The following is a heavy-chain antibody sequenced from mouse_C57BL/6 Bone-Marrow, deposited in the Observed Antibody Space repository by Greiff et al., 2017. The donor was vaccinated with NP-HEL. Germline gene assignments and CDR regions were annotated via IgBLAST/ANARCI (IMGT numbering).Heavy chain of an antibody. Sequence: QVQLQQPGAELVKPGASVKMSCKASGYTFTSYWITWVKQRPGQGLEWIGDVYPGSGSTNYNEKFKSKATLTVDTSSSTAYMQLSSLTSEDSAVYYCAREDSSGYGFAYWGQGTLVTVPA. CDR1: GYTFTSYW. D-gene: IGHD3-2*02. J-gene: IGHJ3*01. CDR3: AREDSSGYGFAY. CDR2: VYPGSGST. V-gene: IGHV1-55*01.